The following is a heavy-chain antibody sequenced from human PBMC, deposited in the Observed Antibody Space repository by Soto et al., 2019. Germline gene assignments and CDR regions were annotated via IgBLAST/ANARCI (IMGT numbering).Heavy chain of an antibody. J-gene: IGHJ4*02. CDR2: IYYSGST. Sequence: PSETLSLTCTVSGGSISSYYWSWIRQPPGKGLEWIGYIYYSGSTNYNPSLKSRVTISVDTSKNQFSLKLSSVTAADTAVYYCARAKFGELLAPFDYWGQGTLVTVSS. CDR3: ARAKFGELLAPFDY. V-gene: IGHV4-59*01. CDR1: GGSISSYY. D-gene: IGHD3-10*02.